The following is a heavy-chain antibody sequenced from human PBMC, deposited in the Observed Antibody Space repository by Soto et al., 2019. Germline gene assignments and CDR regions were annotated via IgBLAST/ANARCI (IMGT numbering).Heavy chain of an antibody. V-gene: IGHV1-2*04. CDR3: ERSGNSWDQPVFDY. CDR2: INPNTGGT. Sequence: ASVKVSCKASGYTFTGYYIHWLRQAPGQGLEGMGWINPNTGGTNYEQKFQEWGTMTSDTSISTAYMELNRLRADDTAVFYCERSGNSWDQPVFDYWAQRTLVTVSS. J-gene: IGHJ4*02. D-gene: IGHD1-26*01. CDR1: GYTFTGYY.